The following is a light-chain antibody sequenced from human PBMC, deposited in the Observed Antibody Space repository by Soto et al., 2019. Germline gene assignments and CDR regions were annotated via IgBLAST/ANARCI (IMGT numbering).Light chain of an antibody. J-gene: IGKJ4*01. Sequence: DIQMTQSPSSLSASVGGSVTITCRASQSIGTYLNWYQQESGRAPKLLICAASSLQSGVPSRFSGSGSGVNFTLSVSNLQPGDFAAYYCQQTCSVPPTFGGGTKV. CDR2: AAS. CDR1: QSIGTY. CDR3: QQTCSVPPT. V-gene: IGKV1-39*01.